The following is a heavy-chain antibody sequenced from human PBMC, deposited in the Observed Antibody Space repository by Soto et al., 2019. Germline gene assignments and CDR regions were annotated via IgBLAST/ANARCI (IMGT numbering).Heavy chain of an antibody. CDR1: GYTFTDYY. Sequence: ASVKVSCKASGYTFTDYYIHWVRQAPGQGLEWMGRINPNSGDTSFAPKFQGRVTMTRDTSIRTAYMQLSSLRSDDTAVYYCARDWYYYDSSGYSKPAWYYYYGMDVWGQGTTVTVSS. V-gene: IGHV1-2*06. CDR3: ARDWYYYDSSGYSKPAWYYYYGMDV. J-gene: IGHJ6*02. D-gene: IGHD3-22*01. CDR2: INPNSGDT.